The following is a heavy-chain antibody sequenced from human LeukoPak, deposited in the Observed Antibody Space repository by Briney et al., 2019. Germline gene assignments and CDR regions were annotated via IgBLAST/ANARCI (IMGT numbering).Heavy chain of an antibody. CDR2: IYYSGST. V-gene: IGHV4-59*08. Sequence: SETLSLTCTVSGGSISSYYWSWIRQPPGKGLEWIGYIYYSGSTNYNPSLKSRVTISVDTSKNQFSLKLSSVTAADTAVYYCACGYGDYAWFDPWGQGTLVTVSS. CDR3: ACGYGDYAWFDP. J-gene: IGHJ5*02. D-gene: IGHD4-17*01. CDR1: GGSISSYY.